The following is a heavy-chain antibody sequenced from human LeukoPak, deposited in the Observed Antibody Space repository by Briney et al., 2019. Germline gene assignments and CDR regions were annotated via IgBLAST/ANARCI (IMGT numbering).Heavy chain of an antibody. CDR2: IKQDGSEI. V-gene: IGHV3-7*01. D-gene: IGHD5-12*01. CDR1: GFTFSYYW. CDR3: ASVDNPDY. J-gene: IGHJ4*02. Sequence: PGGSVRLSCAASGFTFSYYWMSWVRQAPGKGLEWVANIKQDGSEIHYVDSVKGRFSISRDNARNSLYLQMNSLRAEDTAVYYCASVDNPDYWGQGTLVTVSS.